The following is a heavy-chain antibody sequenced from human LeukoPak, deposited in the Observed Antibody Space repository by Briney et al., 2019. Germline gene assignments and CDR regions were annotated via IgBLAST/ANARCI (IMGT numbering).Heavy chain of an antibody. Sequence: PGGSLRLSCAASGFTFSDYYMSWIRQAPGKGLEWVSYISSSGSTIYYADSVKGRFTISRDNAKNSLYLQMNSLRAEDTAVYYCAGREYYYYYMDVWGKGTTATVSS. D-gene: IGHD1-26*01. CDR3: AGREYYYYYMDV. CDR2: ISSSGSTI. J-gene: IGHJ6*03. V-gene: IGHV3-11*01. CDR1: GFTFSDYY.